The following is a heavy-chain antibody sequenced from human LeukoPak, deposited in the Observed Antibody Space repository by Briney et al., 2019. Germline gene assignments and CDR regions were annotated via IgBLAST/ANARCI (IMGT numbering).Heavy chain of an antibody. CDR1: GFTFSSYG. Sequence: GGSLRLSCAASGFTFSSYGMHWVRQAPGKGLEWVAVIWYDGSNKYYADSVKGRFTISRDNSKNTLYLQMNSLRAEDTAVYYCARGRYRGAFDIWGQGTMVTVSS. V-gene: IGHV3-33*01. CDR3: ARGRYRGAFDI. CDR2: IWYDGSNK. J-gene: IGHJ3*02. D-gene: IGHD1-26*01.